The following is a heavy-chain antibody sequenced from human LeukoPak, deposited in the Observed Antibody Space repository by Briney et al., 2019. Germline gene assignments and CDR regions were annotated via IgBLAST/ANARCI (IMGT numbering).Heavy chain of an antibody. D-gene: IGHD3-22*01. CDR3: ARVFGGYYDSSGYRWFGP. CDR2: ISAYNGNT. Sequence: ASVKVSCKASGYTFTSYGISWVRQAPGQGLEWMGWISAYNGNTNYAQKLQGRVTMTTDTSTSTAYMELRSLRSDDTAVYYCARVFGGYYDSSGYRWFGPWGQGTLVTVSS. V-gene: IGHV1-18*01. CDR1: GYTFTSYG. J-gene: IGHJ5*02.